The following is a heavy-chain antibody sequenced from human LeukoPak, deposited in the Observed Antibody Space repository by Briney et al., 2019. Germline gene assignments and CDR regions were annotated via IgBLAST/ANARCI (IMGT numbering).Heavy chain of an antibody. J-gene: IGHJ4*02. V-gene: IGHV3-21*01. CDR2: ISSSSSYI. CDR1: GFIFSSSA. Sequence: PGGSLRLSCAASGFIFSSSALHWVRQAPGKGLEWVSSISSSSSYIYYADSVKGRFTISRDNAKNSLYLQMNSLRAEDTAVYYCARDFIGYYYDSSGYYPYYFDYWGQGTLVTVSS. D-gene: IGHD3-22*01. CDR3: ARDFIGYYYDSSGYYPYYFDY.